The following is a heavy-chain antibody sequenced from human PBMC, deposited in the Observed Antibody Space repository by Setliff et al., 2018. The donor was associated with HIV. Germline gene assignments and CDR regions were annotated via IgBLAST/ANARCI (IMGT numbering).Heavy chain of an antibody. D-gene: IGHD6-13*01. CDR2: IFYSGST. CDR3: ARKFRVYSTRIAAGRSGEIGAFDI. Sequence: NPSETLSLTCTVSGGSFSSGDYSWTWIRQPPGKGLEWIGFIFYSGSTHQNPSLKSRVTISVDSSKNHFSLILSSVTAADTAVYYCARKFRVYSTRIAAGRSGEIGAFDIWGQGTMVTVSS. V-gene: IGHV4-30-4*08. J-gene: IGHJ3*02. CDR1: GGSFSSGDYS.